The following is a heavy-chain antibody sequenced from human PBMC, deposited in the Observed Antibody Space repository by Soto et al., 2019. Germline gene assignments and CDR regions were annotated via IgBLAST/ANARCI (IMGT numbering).Heavy chain of an antibody. CDR1: GFTFSDHY. Sequence: EVQLVESGGGLVQPGGSLRLSCAASGFTFSDHYMEWVRQAPGKGLEWVGRIRNKANSYTTEYGASVKGRLTISRDDAKNSLSLQMNSLKTDDTAVYYCASAWFGEFKYFDYWGQGTLVTVSS. CDR3: ASAWFGEFKYFDY. J-gene: IGHJ4*02. V-gene: IGHV3-72*01. D-gene: IGHD3-10*01. CDR2: IRNKANSYTT.